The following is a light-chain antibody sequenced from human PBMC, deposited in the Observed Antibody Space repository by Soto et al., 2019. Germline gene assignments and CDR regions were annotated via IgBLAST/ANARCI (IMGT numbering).Light chain of an antibody. V-gene: IGKV3-20*01. Sequence: EIVWTQSPGTLSLSPGEIANLSVRASQSVASSHLAWYRQKPGQTPRLLIYDASSRATGIPDRISGSGSGTDFTLTISRLEPEDFAVYYCQQYGSAPCTFGPGSKVDI. CDR3: QQYGSAPCT. J-gene: IGKJ3*01. CDR1: QSVASSH. CDR2: DAS.